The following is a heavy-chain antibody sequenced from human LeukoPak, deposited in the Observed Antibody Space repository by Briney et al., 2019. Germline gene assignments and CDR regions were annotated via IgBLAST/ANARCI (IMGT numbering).Heavy chain of an antibody. Sequence: SETLSLTCAVYGGSFSGYYWSWIRQPPGKGLEWIGEINHSGSTNYNPSLKSRVTISVDTSKNQFSLKLSSVTAADTAVYYCARGPWTYYYGSGSYGRDNWFDPWGQGTLVTVSS. D-gene: IGHD3-10*01. J-gene: IGHJ5*02. CDR2: INHSGST. CDR1: GGSFSGYY. V-gene: IGHV4-34*01. CDR3: ARGPWTYYYGSGSYGRDNWFDP.